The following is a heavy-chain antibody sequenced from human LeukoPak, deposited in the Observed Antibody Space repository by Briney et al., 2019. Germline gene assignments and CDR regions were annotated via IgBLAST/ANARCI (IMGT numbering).Heavy chain of an antibody. CDR1: GFTFSSYW. Sequence: GGSLRLSCAASGFTFSSYWMSWVRQAPGKGLEWVANIKQDGSEKYYVDPVKGRFTIPRDNAKNSLYLQMNSPRAEDTAVYYCARVEGRYCSSTSCYVGTIDYWGQGTLVTVSS. CDR2: IKQDGSEK. J-gene: IGHJ4*02. D-gene: IGHD2-2*01. CDR3: ARVEGRYCSSTSCYVGTIDY. V-gene: IGHV3-7*01.